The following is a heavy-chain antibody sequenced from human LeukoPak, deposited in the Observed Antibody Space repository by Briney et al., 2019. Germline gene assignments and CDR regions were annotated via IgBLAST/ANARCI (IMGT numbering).Heavy chain of an antibody. CDR2: ISGDGGST. D-gene: IGHD1/OR15-1a*01. J-gene: IGHJ3*02. V-gene: IGHV3-43*02. CDR1: GFTFDDYA. CDR3: AKEIDTFGTNAFDI. Sequence: GGSLRLSCAASGFTFDDYAMHCVRQAPGKGLEWVSLISGDGGSTYYADSVRGRFTISRDNSKNSLYLQMDSLRTEDTAFYYCAKEIDTFGTNAFDIWGQGTMVTVSS.